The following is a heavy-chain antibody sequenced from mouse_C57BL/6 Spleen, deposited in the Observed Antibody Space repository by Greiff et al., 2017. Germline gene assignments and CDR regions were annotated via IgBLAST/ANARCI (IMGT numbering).Heavy chain of an antibody. CDR3: ATYYSNYFAY. Sequence: EVQLQESGPGLVKPSQSLSLTCSVTGYSITSGYYWNWIRQFPGNKLEWMGYISYDGSNNYNPSLKNRISITRDTSKNQFFLKLNSVTTEDTATYYCATYYSNYFAYWGQGTLVTVSA. CDR2: ISYDGSN. D-gene: IGHD2-5*01. CDR1: GYSITSGYY. J-gene: IGHJ3*01. V-gene: IGHV3-6*01.